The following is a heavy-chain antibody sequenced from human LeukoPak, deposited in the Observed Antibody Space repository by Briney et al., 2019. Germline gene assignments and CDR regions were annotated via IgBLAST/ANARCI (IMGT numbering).Heavy chain of an antibody. Sequence: ASVKVSCKASGYTFTGYYIHWVRQAPGQGLEWMGWINPNSRDTKCAQKFQGRVTMTRDTSISTAYMELTRLTSDDTAVYYCARVRVGSTTYVYWGRGTLVTVSS. CDR1: GYTFTGYY. D-gene: IGHD1-26*01. CDR2: INPNSRDT. CDR3: ARVRVGSTTYVY. V-gene: IGHV1-2*02. J-gene: IGHJ4*02.